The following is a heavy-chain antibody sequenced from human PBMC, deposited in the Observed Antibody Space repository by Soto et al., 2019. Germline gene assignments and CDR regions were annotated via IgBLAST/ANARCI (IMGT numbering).Heavy chain of an antibody. D-gene: IGHD5-18*01. J-gene: IGHJ4*02. V-gene: IGHV4-4*02. Sequence: SETLSLTCAVSGGSISSSNWWSWVRQPPGKGLEWIGEIYHSGSTNYNPSLKSRVSMSIDKSKSQFSLRLSSVTAVDTALYYCVSPNSAYRYALGYWCQGTLVT. CDR1: GGSISSSNW. CDR2: IYHSGST. CDR3: VSPNSAYRYALGY.